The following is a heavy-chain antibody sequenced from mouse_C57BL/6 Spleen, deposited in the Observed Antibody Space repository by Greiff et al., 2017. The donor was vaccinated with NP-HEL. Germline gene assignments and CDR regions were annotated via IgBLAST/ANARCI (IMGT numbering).Heavy chain of an antibody. V-gene: IGHV5-6*01. Sequence: EVNLVESGGDLVKPGGSLKLSCAASGFTFSSYGMSWVRQTPDKRLEWVATISSGGSYTYYPDSVKGRFTISRDNAKNTLYLQMSSLKSEDTAMYYCAGDSSGFFAYWGQGTLVTVSA. CDR2: ISSGGSYT. CDR1: GFTFSSYG. J-gene: IGHJ3*01. D-gene: IGHD3-2*02. CDR3: AGDSSGFFAY.